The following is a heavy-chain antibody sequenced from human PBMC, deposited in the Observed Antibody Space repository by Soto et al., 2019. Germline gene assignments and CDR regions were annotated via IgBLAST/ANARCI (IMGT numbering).Heavy chain of an antibody. V-gene: IGHV3-30*18. CDR1: GFTFSSYG. Sequence: WGSLRLSCAASGFTFSSYGMHWVRQAPGKGLEWVAVISYDGSNKYYADSVKGRFTISRDNSKNTLYLQMNSLRAEDTAVYYCAKDRGSSGWRGGYYFDYWGQGTLVTVSS. D-gene: IGHD6-19*01. CDR2: ISYDGSNK. CDR3: AKDRGSSGWRGGYYFDY. J-gene: IGHJ4*02.